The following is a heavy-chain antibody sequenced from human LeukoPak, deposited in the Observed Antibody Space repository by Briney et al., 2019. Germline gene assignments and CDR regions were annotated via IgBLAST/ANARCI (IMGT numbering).Heavy chain of an antibody. V-gene: IGHV4-34*01. J-gene: IGHJ4*02. CDR3: ARRSWSIDY. Sequence: SETLSLTCAVYGGSFSGYYWSWIRQPPGKGLEWIGEINHSGSTNYNPSLKSRVTISVDTSKNQFSLKLSSVTAADTAVYYCARRSWSIDYWGQGTLVTVSS. CDR1: GGSFSGYY. D-gene: IGHD2-15*01. CDR2: INHSGST.